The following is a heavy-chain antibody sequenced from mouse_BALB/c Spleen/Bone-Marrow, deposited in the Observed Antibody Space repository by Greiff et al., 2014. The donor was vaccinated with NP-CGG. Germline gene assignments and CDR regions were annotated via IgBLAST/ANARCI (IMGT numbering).Heavy chain of an antibody. D-gene: IGHD2-1*01. CDR2: ISYSGTT. Sequence: EVMLVESGPSVVKPSQTLSLTCSVTGDSITSGFWNWIRKFPGNKLEYMGYISYSGTTYYNPSLKSRISFTRDTSKNQYYLQLISVTTEDTATYFCARWDFGNHYATDYWGQGTSVTVSS. V-gene: IGHV3-8*02. J-gene: IGHJ4*01. CDR1: GDSITSGF. CDR3: ARWDFGNHYATDY.